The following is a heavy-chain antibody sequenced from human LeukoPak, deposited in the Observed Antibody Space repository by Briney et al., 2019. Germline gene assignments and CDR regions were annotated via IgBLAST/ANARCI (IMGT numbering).Heavy chain of an antibody. CDR1: GASISSYY. CDR2: INSSGST. Sequence: SETLSLTCTVSGASISSYYCSWIRLPAWKGLEWIGHINSSGSTSYNPSLKSRVTMSVDTSKNQFSLKLSSVTAADTAVYYCARSRVQPPYYFDYWGQGTLVTVSS. V-gene: IGHV4-4*07. J-gene: IGHJ4*02. CDR3: ARSRVQPPYYFDY. D-gene: IGHD2-2*01.